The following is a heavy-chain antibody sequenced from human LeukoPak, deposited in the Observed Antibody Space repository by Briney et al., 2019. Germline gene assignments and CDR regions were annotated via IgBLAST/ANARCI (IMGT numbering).Heavy chain of an antibody. D-gene: IGHD4-17*01. Sequence: ASVKVSCKASGYTFTIYSMHWVRQAPGQGLEWMGVINPHIGATTYAQEFQGRVTMTSDMSTNTVYMELNSLRSGDTAVYYCARATVGLYWGQGTLVTVSS. J-gene: IGHJ4*02. CDR3: ARATVGLY. V-gene: IGHV1-46*01. CDR1: GYTFTIYS. CDR2: INPHIGAT.